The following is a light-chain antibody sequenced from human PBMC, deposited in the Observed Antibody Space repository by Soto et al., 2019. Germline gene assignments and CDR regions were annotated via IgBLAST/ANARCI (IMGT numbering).Light chain of an antibody. CDR2: SDN. CDR3: AALDDGLRSWV. J-gene: IGLJ3*02. Sequence: QSVLTQPHSASGTPGQRVTISCSGSSSNLGSNPVSWYQQVPGTAPKLLIHSDNQRSSGVPDRFSGSKSGTSASLAISGLQSEDETDYYCAALDDGLRSWVVGGGTKLTVL. V-gene: IGLV1-44*01. CDR1: SSNLGSNP.